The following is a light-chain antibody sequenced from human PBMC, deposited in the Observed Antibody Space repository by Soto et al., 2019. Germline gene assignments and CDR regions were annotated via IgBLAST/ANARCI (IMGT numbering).Light chain of an antibody. CDR3: QSYGITVFT. Sequence: EIVLTQSPGTLSLSPGEGATLSCRASQTISNTYLAWYQQKQGQAPRLLIYGASSRATGIPDRFSGSGSGTDFTLTISGLEPEDFAVYYCQSYGITVFTVGPGTKVDIK. V-gene: IGKV3-20*01. CDR2: GAS. J-gene: IGKJ3*01. CDR1: QTISNTY.